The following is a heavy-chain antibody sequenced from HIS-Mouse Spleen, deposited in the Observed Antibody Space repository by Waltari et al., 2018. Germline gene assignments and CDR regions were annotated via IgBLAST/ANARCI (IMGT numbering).Heavy chain of an antibody. D-gene: IGHD6-13*01. CDR2: INHSGST. V-gene: IGHV4-34*01. CDR1: GGSFSGYY. Sequence: QVQLQQWGAGLLKPSETLSLTCAVYGGSFSGYYWSWIRQPPGKGLEWSGEINHSGSTNDTPALKSRVTISVDTAKNQFSLKLSSVTAADTAVYYCARGKGSSSWYYFDYWGQGTLVTVSS. CDR3: ARGKGSSSWYYFDY. J-gene: IGHJ4*02.